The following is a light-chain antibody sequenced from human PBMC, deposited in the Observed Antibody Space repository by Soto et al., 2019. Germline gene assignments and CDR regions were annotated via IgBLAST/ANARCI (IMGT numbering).Light chain of an antibody. CDR3: QQRSHWPST. Sequence: EIVLTQSPATLSLSPGDRDTLSCRASQSVGSYLGWYQQRPGQAPRLLIYDASNRATGIPARFSGSGSGTDFALTSSSLEPEDFAVYYCQQRSHWPSTFGGGTKVEIK. V-gene: IGKV3-11*01. CDR1: QSVGSY. CDR2: DAS. J-gene: IGKJ4*01.